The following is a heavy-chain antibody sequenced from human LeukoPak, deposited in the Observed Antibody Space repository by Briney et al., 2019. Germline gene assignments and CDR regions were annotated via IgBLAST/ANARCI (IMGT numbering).Heavy chain of an antibody. CDR2: IIPILGIA. D-gene: IGHD3-22*01. J-gene: IGHJ4*02. CDR3: ARVTAPYYYDSSGYPPDY. CDR1: GYTFTSYD. Sequence: SVKVSCKASGYTFTSYDINWVRQAPGQGLEWMGRIIPILGIANYAQKFQGRVTITADRSTSTAYMELSSLRSEDTAVYYCARVTAPYYYDSSGYPPDYWGQGTLVTVSS. V-gene: IGHV1-69*04.